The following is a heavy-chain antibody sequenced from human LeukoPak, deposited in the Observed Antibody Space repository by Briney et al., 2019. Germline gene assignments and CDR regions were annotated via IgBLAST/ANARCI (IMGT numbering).Heavy chain of an antibody. Sequence: GRSLRLSFAASGFTFSSYAMHWVRQAPGKGLEWVAVISYDGSNKYYADSVKGRFTISRDNSKNTLYLQMNSLRAEDTAVYYCARDDGYWGQGTLVTVSS. D-gene: IGHD5-24*01. V-gene: IGHV3-30*04. J-gene: IGHJ4*02. CDR3: ARDDGY. CDR1: GFTFSSYA. CDR2: ISYDGSNK.